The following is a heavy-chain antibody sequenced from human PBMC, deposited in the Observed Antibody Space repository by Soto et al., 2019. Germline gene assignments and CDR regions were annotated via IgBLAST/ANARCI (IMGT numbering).Heavy chain of an antibody. D-gene: IGHD2-21*01. Sequence: EVQLLESGGGLVQPGGSLRLSCAASGFTFSSYAMSWVRQAPGKGLEWVSAISGSGGSTYYADSVKGRFTISRDNSKNTLYLQMNSLRAEDTAVYYCAKEESSYCGGDSCAFDIWGQGTMVTVSS. J-gene: IGHJ3*02. V-gene: IGHV3-23*01. CDR1: GFTFSSYA. CDR2: ISGSGGST. CDR3: AKEESSYCGGDSCAFDI.